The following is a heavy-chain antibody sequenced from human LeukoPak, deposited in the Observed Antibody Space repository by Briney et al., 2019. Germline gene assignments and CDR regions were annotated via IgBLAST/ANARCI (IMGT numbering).Heavy chain of an antibody. CDR3: AIMHGYYDGSGYWVQ. D-gene: IGHD3-22*01. J-gene: IGHJ4*02. CDR2: ISPSGDRT. V-gene: IGHV3-23*01. Sequence: PGGSLRLSCAASGFTLGSYAMSWVRQAPGKGLEWVSFISPSGDRTSNADSVEGRFTISRDNPRNTLYLQMNSPRDEDTAVYYCAIMHGYYDGSGYWVQWGQGTLVTVSS. CDR1: GFTLGSYA.